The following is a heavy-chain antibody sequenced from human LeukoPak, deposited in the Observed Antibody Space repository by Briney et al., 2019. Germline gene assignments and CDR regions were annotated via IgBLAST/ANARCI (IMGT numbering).Heavy chain of an antibody. CDR1: GYTLTGYY. Sequence: ASVKVSYKASGYTLTGYYMHWVRQAPGQGLEWMGWINPNSGGTNYAQKFQGRVTMTRDTSISTAYMELSRLRSDDTAVYYCASDIVATRVFDYWGQGTLVTVSS. CDR3: ASDIVATRVFDY. D-gene: IGHD5-12*01. J-gene: IGHJ4*02. V-gene: IGHV1-2*02. CDR2: INPNSGGT.